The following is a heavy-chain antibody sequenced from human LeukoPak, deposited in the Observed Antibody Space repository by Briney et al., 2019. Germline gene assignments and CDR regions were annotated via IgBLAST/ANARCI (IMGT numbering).Heavy chain of an antibody. J-gene: IGHJ3*02. V-gene: IGHV3-53*01. CDR3: ARLLEVFSDAFDI. Sequence: GGSLRLSCAASGFTVSNIYISWVRQAPGQGLEWVSVTYRGDATNYAESVKGRFSISRDNSKNTLYLQMNSLRAEDTAVYYCARLLEVFSDAFDIWGQGTMVTVS. CDR2: TYRGDAT. D-gene: IGHD3-3*01. CDR1: GFTVSNIY.